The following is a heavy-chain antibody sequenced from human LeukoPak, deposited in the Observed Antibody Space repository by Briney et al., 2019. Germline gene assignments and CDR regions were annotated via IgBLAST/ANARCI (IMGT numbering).Heavy chain of an antibody. Sequence: KPSETLSLTCSVSIGSISSSKWWSWVRQSPVKGLEWIGEIYLYGTTNYNPSLKSRVTISVDRSKNQFSLRLTSVTAADTAVYYCARSHSSNWAYFDYWGQGTLVTVSS. J-gene: IGHJ4*02. CDR1: IGSISSSKW. CDR3: ARSHSSNWAYFDY. V-gene: IGHV4-4*02. D-gene: IGHD6-13*01. CDR2: IYLYGTT.